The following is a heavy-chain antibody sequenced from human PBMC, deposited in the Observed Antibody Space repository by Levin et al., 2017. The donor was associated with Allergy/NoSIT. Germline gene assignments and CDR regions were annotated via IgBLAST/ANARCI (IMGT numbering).Heavy chain of an antibody. V-gene: IGHV3-72*01. CDR3: ARGGSYNPFDI. D-gene: IGHD1-26*01. J-gene: IGHJ3*02. CDR2: TRNKANSYST. CDR1: GFTFSDHY. Sequence: GGSLRLSCAASGFTFSDHYMDWVRQAPGKGLEWVGRTRNKANSYSTEYAASVKGRFTISRDESKNAVYLQMNSLKTEDTAVYYCARGGSYNPFDIWGQGTMVTVSS.